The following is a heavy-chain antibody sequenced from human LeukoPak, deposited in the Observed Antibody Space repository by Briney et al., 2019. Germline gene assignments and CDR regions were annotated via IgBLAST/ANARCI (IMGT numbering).Heavy chain of an antibody. D-gene: IGHD2-15*01. V-gene: IGHV4-4*07. Sequence: PSETQSLTCTVSGASISGYYWTWIRQPAGKGLEWIGRIYTSGSTKYNPSLKSRVSMSVDTSRNQFSLKVSSVTAADTAVYYCARVICGAASCYSDNWFDPWGQGTLVTVSS. CDR1: GASISGYY. CDR3: ARVICGAASCYSDNWFDP. CDR2: IYTSGST. J-gene: IGHJ5*02.